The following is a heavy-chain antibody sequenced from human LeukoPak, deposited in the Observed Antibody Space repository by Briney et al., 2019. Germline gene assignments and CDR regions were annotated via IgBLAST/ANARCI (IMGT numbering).Heavy chain of an antibody. CDR3: ASPDPTTMIIVGITRDYNYCGMDA. Sequence: ASASVSCKVSGDTLTELSMRWVRQAPGKGVEWVGGSYPEDGETISAQKFKGRVTMTEDTPTSTVYMELSSLRSEDTAVYYCASPDPTTMIIVGITRDYNYCGMDAWGQGTTVTVSS. CDR1: GDTLTELS. CDR2: SYPEDGET. J-gene: IGHJ6*02. D-gene: IGHD3-22*01. V-gene: IGHV1-24*01.